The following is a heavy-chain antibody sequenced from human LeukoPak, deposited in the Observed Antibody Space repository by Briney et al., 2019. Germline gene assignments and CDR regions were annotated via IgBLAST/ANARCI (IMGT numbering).Heavy chain of an antibody. CDR1: GASISSSSYY. Sequence: SETLSLTCSVSGASISSSSYYWGWIRQPPGKGLEWIGSIYYSGSTYYNPSLKSRVTISVDTSKNQFSLKLSSVTAADTAVYFCARVGTMDLTWFDPWGQGTLVTVSS. D-gene: IGHD4/OR15-4a*01. V-gene: IGHV4-39*07. CDR3: ARVGTMDLTWFDP. CDR2: IYYSGST. J-gene: IGHJ5*02.